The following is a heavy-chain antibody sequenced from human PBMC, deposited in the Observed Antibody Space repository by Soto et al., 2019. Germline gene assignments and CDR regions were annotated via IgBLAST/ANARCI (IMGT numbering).Heavy chain of an antibody. Sequence: EVQLLEAGGGLVQPGGSLRLSCAASGFTFSSYAMSWVRQAPGEGLEWVSAISGSGGSAYYADSVKGRFTISRDNSKNTLYLQMNSLRAEDTAVYYCAKAGRCSGGSCYPYYYGMDVWGQGTTVTVSS. J-gene: IGHJ6*02. V-gene: IGHV3-23*01. D-gene: IGHD2-15*01. CDR2: ISGSGGSA. CDR1: GFTFSSYA. CDR3: AKAGRCSGGSCYPYYYGMDV.